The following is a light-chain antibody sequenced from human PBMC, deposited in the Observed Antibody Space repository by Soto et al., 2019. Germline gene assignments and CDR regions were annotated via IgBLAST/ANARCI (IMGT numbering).Light chain of an antibody. CDR2: AAS. V-gene: IGKV1-12*01. CDR1: QDISTW. J-gene: IGKJ4*01. CDR3: KRYYNAPFT. Sequence: DIHMTQSPSSVSASVGDRVTITCRASQDISTWVAWYQQKPGKAPKLLISAASTLQSGVPRRFSGSGSGTDFTLTIKNLQPEDVATYYCKRYYNAPFTFGGGTKVDIK.